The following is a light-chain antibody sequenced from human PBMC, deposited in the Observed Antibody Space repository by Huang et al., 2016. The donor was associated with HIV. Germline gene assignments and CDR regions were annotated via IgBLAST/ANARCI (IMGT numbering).Light chain of an antibody. J-gene: IGKJ4*01. CDR1: QGISNT. CDR2: DAS. CDR3: QQFNHYPLT. V-gene: IGKV1D-13*01. Sequence: QLTQSPSALSASVGDRVTITCRASQGISNTLALYQQKPGKATKLLIYDASSLHTGAPSRFSGSGAGTDFTLTISSLQPEDCATYYCQQFNHYPLTFGGGTKVEIE.